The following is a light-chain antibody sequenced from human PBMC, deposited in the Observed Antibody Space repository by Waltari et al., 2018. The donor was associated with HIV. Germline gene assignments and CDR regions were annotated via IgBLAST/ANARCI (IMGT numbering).Light chain of an antibody. Sequence: QSALTQPASVSGSPGQSITISCTGTSSDIGNRNLVFWYQQHPGKVPKLIIYEVFKRPSGVSNRFSGSKSGNTASLTISGLQPEDEADYYCSSYRGVSSYVFGTGTKVTVL. CDR1: SSDIGNRNL. CDR2: EVF. V-gene: IGLV2-14*01. J-gene: IGLJ1*01. CDR3: SSYRGVSSYV.